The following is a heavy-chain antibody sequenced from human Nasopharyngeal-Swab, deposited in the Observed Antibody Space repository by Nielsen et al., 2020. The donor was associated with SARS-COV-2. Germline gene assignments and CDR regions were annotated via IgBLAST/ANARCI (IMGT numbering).Heavy chain of an antibody. CDR3: ARPSYTFGGVIVAGAFDY. Sequence: WIRQPPGKGLEWVSAISGSGGSTYYADSVKGRFTISRDNSKNTLYLQMNSLRAEYTAVYYCARPSYTFGGVIVAGAFDYWGQGTLVTVSS. CDR2: ISGSGGST. V-gene: IGHV3-23*01. D-gene: IGHD3-16*02. J-gene: IGHJ4*02.